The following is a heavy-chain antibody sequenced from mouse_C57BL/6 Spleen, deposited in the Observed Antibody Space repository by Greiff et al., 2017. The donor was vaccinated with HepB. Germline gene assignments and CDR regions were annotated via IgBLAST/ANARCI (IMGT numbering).Heavy chain of an antibody. D-gene: IGHD1-2*01. CDR2: ISYSGST. J-gene: IGHJ2*01. CDR3: ARTARIKY. CDR1: GYSITSGYG. V-gene: IGHV3-2*02. Sequence: VQLKESGPGLVKPSQSLSLTCTVTGYSITSGYGWNWIRQFPGNKLEWMGYISYSGSTNYNPSLKSRISITRDTSTNQFFLQWNSVTTEDTATYDCARTARIKYWGQGTTLTGSS.